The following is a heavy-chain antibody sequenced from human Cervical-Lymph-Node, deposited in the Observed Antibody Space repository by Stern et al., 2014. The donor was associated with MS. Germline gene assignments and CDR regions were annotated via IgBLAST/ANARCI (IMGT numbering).Heavy chain of an antibody. CDR2: IKRKTDGGST. CDR1: GFTFSNAW. J-gene: IGHJ4*02. V-gene: IGHV3-15*01. Sequence: EDQLVESGGGLVKPGGSLRLSCAASGFTFSNAWMSWVRQAPGKGLEWVGRIKRKTDGGSTDYAAPVKGRFTISRDDSKTTLYLQMNSLKTEDTAVYYCTTDSLDSSSWSYCLDYWGQGTLVTVSS. CDR3: TTDSLDSSSWSYCLDY. D-gene: IGHD6-13*01.